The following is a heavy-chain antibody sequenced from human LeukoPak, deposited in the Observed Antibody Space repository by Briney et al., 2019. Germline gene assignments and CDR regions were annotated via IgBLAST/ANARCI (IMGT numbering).Heavy chain of an antibody. CDR3: ARRGAGSGGLDY. J-gene: IGHJ4*02. V-gene: IGHV3-23*01. CDR2: IIETGASP. CDR1: GFSFSLSA. Sequence: GGSLTLSCAASGFSFSLSAMNWVRHASGKGLEWVSTIIETGASPYYADSVRGRFTVSRDSSKNMFYLQMNSLRAEDTAIYYCARRGAGSGGLDYWGQGTLVTVSS. D-gene: IGHD6-19*01.